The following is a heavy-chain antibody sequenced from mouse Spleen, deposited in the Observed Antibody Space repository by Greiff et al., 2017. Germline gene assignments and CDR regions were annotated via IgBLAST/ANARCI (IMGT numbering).Heavy chain of an antibody. D-gene: IGHD1-1*01. CDR2: IHPNSGST. CDR1: GYTFTSYG. Sequence: QVQLQQPGAELVKPGASVKLSCKASGYTFTSYGMHWVKQRPGQGLEWIGMIHPNSGSTNYNEKVKSKATLTGDKSSSTAYMQLSSLTSEDSAVYYCARRGYGYGSSYNYAMDYWGQGTSVTVSS. CDR3: ARRGYGYGSSYNYAMDY. V-gene: IGHV1-64*01. J-gene: IGHJ4*01.